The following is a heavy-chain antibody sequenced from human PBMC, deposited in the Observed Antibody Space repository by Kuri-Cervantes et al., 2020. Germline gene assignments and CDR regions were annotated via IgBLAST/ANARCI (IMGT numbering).Heavy chain of an antibody. J-gene: IGHJ6*02. CDR1: GGSVSSGSYY. CDR2: INHSGST. CDR3: ARGPRFYYYGMDV. Sequence: LRLSCTVSGGSVSSGSYYWSWIRQPPGKGLEWIGEINHSGSTNYNPSLKSRVTISVDTSKNQFSLKLSSVTAADTAVYYCARGPRFYYYGMDVWGQGTTVTVSS. V-gene: IGHV4-39*07. D-gene: IGHD3-16*01.